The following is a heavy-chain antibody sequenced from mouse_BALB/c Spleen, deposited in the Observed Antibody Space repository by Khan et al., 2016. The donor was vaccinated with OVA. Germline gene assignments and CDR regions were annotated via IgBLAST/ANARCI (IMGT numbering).Heavy chain of an antibody. V-gene: IGHV1S137*01. CDR3: SGGGGGDRFAY. CDR2: ISTYYGDA. CDR1: GYRFTDFP. Sequence: VQLKQSGAELVRPGVSVKISCKGSGYRFTDFPMHWVKQSHAKSLEWIGVISTYYGDASYNQKFKGKATMTVDKSSSTAYMELARLTSEDSAIFYCSGGGGGDRFAYWGQGTLVTVSA. J-gene: IGHJ3*01.